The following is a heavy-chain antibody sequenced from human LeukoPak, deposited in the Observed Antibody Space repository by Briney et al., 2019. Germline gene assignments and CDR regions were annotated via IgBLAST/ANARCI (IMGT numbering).Heavy chain of an antibody. CDR1: GFTFSSYG. V-gene: IGHV3-30*02. J-gene: IGHJ5*02. CDR2: IRYDGSNK. CDR3: AATVRGVIVDWFDP. D-gene: IGHD3-10*02. Sequence: QPGGSLRLSCAASGFTFSSYGMHWVRQAPGKGLEWVAFIRYDGSNKYYADSVKGRSTISRDNSKNTLYLQMNSLRAEDTAVYYCAATVRGVIVDWFDPWGQGTLVTVSS.